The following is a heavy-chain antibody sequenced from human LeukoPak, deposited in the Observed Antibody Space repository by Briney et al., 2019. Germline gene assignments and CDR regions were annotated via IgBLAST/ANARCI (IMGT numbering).Heavy chain of an antibody. J-gene: IGHJ5*02. CDR2: ISYDGSNK. D-gene: IGHD3-3*01. CDR3: ARDSAGSTYYPYNWFDP. V-gene: IGHV3-30*04. CDR1: GFTFSSYA. Sequence: GGSLRLSCAASGFTFSSYAMHWVRQAPGKGLEWVAVISYDGSNKYYADSVKGRFTISRDNSKNTLYLQMNSLRAEDTAVYYCARDSAGSTYYPYNWFDPWGQGTLVTVSS.